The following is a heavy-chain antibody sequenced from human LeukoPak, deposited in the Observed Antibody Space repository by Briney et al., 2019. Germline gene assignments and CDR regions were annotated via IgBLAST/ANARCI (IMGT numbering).Heavy chain of an antibody. CDR3: ARDFHPSYSYGYSVGY. Sequence: GGSLRLSCAASGFIFSNSGMNWVRQAPGKGLEWVSSISGDAGTTFYADSVKGRFTISRDNSKNTLYLQMNSLRAEDTAVYYCARDFHPSYSYGYSVGYWGQGTLVTVSS. V-gene: IGHV3-23*01. CDR1: GFIFSNSG. CDR2: ISGDAGTT. J-gene: IGHJ4*02. D-gene: IGHD5-18*01.